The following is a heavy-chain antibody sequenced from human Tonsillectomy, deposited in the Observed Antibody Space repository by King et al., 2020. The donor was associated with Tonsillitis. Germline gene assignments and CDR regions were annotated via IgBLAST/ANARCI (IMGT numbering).Heavy chain of an antibody. J-gene: IGHJ4*02. CDR3: AQSPNFDWSLYFDY. CDR2: IYWDDDE. D-gene: IGHD3-9*01. CDR1: GFSLSTGGVA. V-gene: IGHV2-5*02. Sequence: TLKESGPTLVKPTQTITLTCSFSGFSLSTGGVAVGWIRQPPGKALEWLALIYWDDDERYSPSLKSRLTIAKDTSKSQVVLTMTNMDPLDTATYYCAQSPNFDWSLYFDYWGQGTPVTVSS.